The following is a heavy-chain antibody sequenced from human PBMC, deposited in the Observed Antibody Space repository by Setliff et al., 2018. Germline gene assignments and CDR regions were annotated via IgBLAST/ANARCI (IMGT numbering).Heavy chain of an antibody. D-gene: IGHD6-6*01. V-gene: IGHV2-70*04. J-gene: IGHJ4*02. CDR2: IDWDDDK. CDR3: ARRSARSSHFDY. CDR1: GFSLNTSGMR. Sequence: SGPTLVNPTQTLTLTCTLSGFSLNTSGMRVSWIRQPPGKALEWLARIDWDDDKFYSTSLKTRLTISKDTSKKQVVLTMANMDPVDTATYYCARRSARSSHFDYWGPGTLVTVSS.